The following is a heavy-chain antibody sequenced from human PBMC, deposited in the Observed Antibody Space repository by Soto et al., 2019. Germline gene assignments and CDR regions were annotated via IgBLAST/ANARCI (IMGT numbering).Heavy chain of an antibody. V-gene: IGHV4-39*01. Sequence: SETLSLTCTVSGGSISSSSYYWGWIRQPPGKGLEWIGSIYYSGSTYYNPSLKSRVTISVDTSKNQFSLKLSSVTAADTAVYYCARHRGPYYDYIWGSYYTHFDYWGQGTLVTVSS. CDR2: IYYSGST. CDR3: ARHRGPYYDYIWGSYYTHFDY. J-gene: IGHJ4*02. D-gene: IGHD3-16*01. CDR1: GGSISSSSYY.